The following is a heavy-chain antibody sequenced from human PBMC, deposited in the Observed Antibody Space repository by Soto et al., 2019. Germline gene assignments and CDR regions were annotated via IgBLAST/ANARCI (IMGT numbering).Heavy chain of an antibody. CDR3: ARRSEYNWFDP. V-gene: IGHV4-39*01. Sequence: PSETLSLTCTVSGGSISSSSYYWGWIRQPPGKGLEWIGSIYYSGSTYYDPSLKSRVTISVDTSKNQFSLKLCSVTAADTAVYYCARRSEYNWFDPWGQGTLVTVSS. CDR1: GGSISSSSYY. CDR2: IYYSGST. J-gene: IGHJ5*02.